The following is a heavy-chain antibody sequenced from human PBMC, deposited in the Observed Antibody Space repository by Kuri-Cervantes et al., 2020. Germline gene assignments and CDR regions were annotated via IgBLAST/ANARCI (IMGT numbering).Heavy chain of an antibody. V-gene: IGHV1-46*01. CDR1: GGTLSSYA. D-gene: IGHD6-13*01. CDR3: ARGGVAAAGTVTYYYYYGMDV. Sequence: ASVKVPRKASGGTLSSYANSWVRQAPGQGLGWMGIINPSGGSTSYAQKFQGRVTMTRDTSTSTVYMELSSLRSEDTAVYYCARGGVAAAGTVTYYYYYGMDVWGQGTTVTVSS. CDR2: INPSGGST. J-gene: IGHJ6*02.